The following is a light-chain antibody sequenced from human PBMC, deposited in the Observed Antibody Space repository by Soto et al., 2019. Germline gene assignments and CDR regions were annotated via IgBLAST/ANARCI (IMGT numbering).Light chain of an antibody. CDR1: QDISSW. CDR3: RQAYSLHPDA. Sequence: DIQMTQSPSSVSASVGDRVTITCRASQDISSWLAWYQQKPGKAPKLLMYTTSSLQSGVPSRFSGSGSGTDFSPTTISLQPQDYSASYYRQAYSLHPDAFGQGTRLDIK. J-gene: IGKJ5*01. V-gene: IGKV1-12*01. CDR2: TTS.